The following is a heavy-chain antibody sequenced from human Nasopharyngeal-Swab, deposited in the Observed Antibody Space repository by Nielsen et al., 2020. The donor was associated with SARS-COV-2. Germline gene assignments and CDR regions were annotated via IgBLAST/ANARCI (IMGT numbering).Heavy chain of an antibody. J-gene: IGHJ4*02. CDR2: ISYDGSNK. CDR1: GFTFSSYG. CDR3: AIGIRSYLDY. D-gene: IGHD1-26*01. V-gene: IGHV3-30*03. Sequence: GESLKISCAASGFTFSSYGMHWVRQAPGKGLEWVAVISYDGSNKYYADSVKGRFTISRDNSKNTLYLQMNSLRAEDTAVYYCAIGIRSYLDYWGQGTLVTVSS.